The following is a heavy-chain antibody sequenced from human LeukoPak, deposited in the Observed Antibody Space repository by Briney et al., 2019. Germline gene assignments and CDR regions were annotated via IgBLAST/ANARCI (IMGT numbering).Heavy chain of an antibody. CDR2: ISGSGDNT. CDR3: AKGSYYDSSGSLYFDY. CDR1: GFTFSSYA. V-gene: IGHV3-23*01. D-gene: IGHD3-22*01. Sequence: GGSLRLSCAASGFTFSSYAMSWVRQAPGKGLEWVSGISGSGDNTYYADSVKGRFTISRDNSKNTLYVQVNSLGTEDTAAYYCAKGSYYDSSGSLYFDYWGQGTLVTVSS. J-gene: IGHJ4*02.